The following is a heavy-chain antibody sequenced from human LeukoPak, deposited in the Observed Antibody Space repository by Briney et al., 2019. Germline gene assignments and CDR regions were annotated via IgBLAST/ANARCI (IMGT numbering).Heavy chain of an antibody. CDR2: ISGSGGST. J-gene: IGHJ6*02. Sequence: PGGSLRLSCAASGFTFSSYAMSWVRQAPGKGLEWVSAISGSGGSTYYADSVKGRFTISRDNSKNTLYLQMNSLRAEDTAVYYCAKDPYYDFWSGYYPYYYYGMDVWGQGTTVTVSS. CDR3: AKDPYYDFWSGYYPYYYYGMDV. D-gene: IGHD3-3*01. V-gene: IGHV3-23*01. CDR1: GFTFSSYA.